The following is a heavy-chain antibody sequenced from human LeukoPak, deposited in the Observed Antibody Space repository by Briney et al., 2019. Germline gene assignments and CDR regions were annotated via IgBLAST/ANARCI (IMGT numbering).Heavy chain of an antibody. D-gene: IGHD6-19*01. Sequence: SEALSLTCTVSGGAIGVHFWNWIRQPPGKGLEWIGYVYYTGSTSYNHSLRGRVSISVDTSKNLLSLTLRSVTAADTAMYFCARDPPGLDGAFDLWGQGTMVTVSS. CDR3: ARDPPGLDGAFDL. V-gene: IGHV4-59*11. J-gene: IGHJ3*01. CDR2: VYYTGST. CDR1: GGAIGVHF.